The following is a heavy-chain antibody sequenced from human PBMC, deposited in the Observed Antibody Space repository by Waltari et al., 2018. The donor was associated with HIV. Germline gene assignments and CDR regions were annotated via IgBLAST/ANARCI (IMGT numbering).Heavy chain of an antibody. CDR3: ARDWRQPRGVYYGMDV. CDR2: INSDESRT. CDR1: GFTFSGYW. D-gene: IGHD5-18*01. Sequence: EVQLVESGGGLVQPGGSLRLSCAASGFTFSGYWMHWVRQGPGKGLVWVSLINSDESRTTYAESVRGRFTISRDNAKNTLFLLMNSLRPEDTAVYYCARDWRQPRGVYYGMDVWGQGTTVTVSS. V-gene: IGHV3-74*01. J-gene: IGHJ6*02.